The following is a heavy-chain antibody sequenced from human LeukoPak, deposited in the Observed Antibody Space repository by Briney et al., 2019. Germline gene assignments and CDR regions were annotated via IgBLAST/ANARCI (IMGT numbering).Heavy chain of an antibody. V-gene: IGHV3-48*04. CDR1: GFTFSSYS. D-gene: IGHD3-22*01. CDR3: AKDRATMIVVVIPNDAFDI. J-gene: IGHJ3*02. CDR2: ISSSSSTI. Sequence: GGSLRLSCAASGFTFSSYSMNWVRQAPGKGLEWVSYISSSSSTIYYADSVKGRFTISRDDAKNSLYLQMNSLRAEDTAVYYCAKDRATMIVVVIPNDAFDIWGQGTMVTVSS.